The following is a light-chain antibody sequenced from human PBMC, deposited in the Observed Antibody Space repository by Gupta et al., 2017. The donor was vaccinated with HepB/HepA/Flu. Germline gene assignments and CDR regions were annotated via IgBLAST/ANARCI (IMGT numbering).Light chain of an antibody. Sequence: DIVMPPSPLSLPVTPGGPASISCRSSRSLLHSNEYYYLDWYLQKPGQSPQLLIYCGFNRASGVPDRFSGSGSGTEFTLTISRLEAEDVGVYYCQQARKLPITFGQGTQVEIK. CDR1: RSLLHSNEYYY. CDR2: CGF. V-gene: IGKV2-28*01. CDR3: QQARKLPIT. J-gene: IGKJ1*01.